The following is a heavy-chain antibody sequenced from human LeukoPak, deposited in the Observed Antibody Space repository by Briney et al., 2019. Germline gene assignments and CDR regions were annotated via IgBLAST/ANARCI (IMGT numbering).Heavy chain of an antibody. V-gene: IGHV3-53*01. CDR2: IYSGGST. Sequence: GGSLRLSCAASGFTVSSNYMSWVRQAPGKGLEWVSVIYSGGSTYYADSVKGRFTIFRDNSKNMLYLQMNSLRAEDTAVYYCAREAGSPYYYYGMDVWGQGTTVTVSS. D-gene: IGHD6-19*01. CDR1: GFTVSSNY. CDR3: AREAGSPYYYYGMDV. J-gene: IGHJ6*02.